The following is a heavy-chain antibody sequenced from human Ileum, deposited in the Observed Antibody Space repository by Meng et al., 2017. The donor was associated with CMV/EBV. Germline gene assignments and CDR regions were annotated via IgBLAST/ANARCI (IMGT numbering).Heavy chain of an antibody. J-gene: IGHJ6*02. V-gene: IGHV3-9*01. Sequence: SLKISCAASGFTFDEYAMHWVRQAPGKGLEWVSGISFNSRTIGYADSVKGRFTVSRDNDKNSLYLQMNSLRGEDTALYYCAKAHLTLVRGVMYYYGMDVWGQGTTVTVSS. CDR3: AKAHLTLVRGVMYYYGMDV. CDR1: GFTFDEYA. CDR2: ISFNSRTI. D-gene: IGHD3-10*01.